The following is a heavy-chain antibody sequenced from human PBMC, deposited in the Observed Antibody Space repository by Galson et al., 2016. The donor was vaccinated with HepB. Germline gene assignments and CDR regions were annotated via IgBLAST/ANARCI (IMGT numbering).Heavy chain of an antibody. CDR1: GLSLSTRGVG. Sequence: PALVKPTQTLTLTCTFSGLSLSTRGVGVGWIRQPPGKALEWLALIYWDDDKSYSPSLKSRVTITKDTSKNQVVLTMTNMDPVDTAIYYCALISPNSHGPPESWGQGTLVTVSS. CDR2: IYWDDDK. J-gene: IGHJ5*02. D-gene: IGHD1/OR15-1a*01. V-gene: IGHV2-5*02. CDR3: ALISPNSHGPPES.